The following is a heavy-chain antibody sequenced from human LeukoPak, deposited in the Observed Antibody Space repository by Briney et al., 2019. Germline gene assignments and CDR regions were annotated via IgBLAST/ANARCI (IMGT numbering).Heavy chain of an antibody. CDR1: GDSISSTSYY. CDR2: IYNSGTT. V-gene: IGHV4-39*01. Sequence: SETLSLTCTVSGDSISSTSYYWDWIRQPPGKGLEWIGSIYNSGTTYYNPSLKSRVTISVDTSKNQCSLKVSSVTAADTAVYYCASRVYGLGSFNYWGQGTLVTVSS. CDR3: ASRVYGLGSFNY. J-gene: IGHJ4*01. D-gene: IGHD3-10*01.